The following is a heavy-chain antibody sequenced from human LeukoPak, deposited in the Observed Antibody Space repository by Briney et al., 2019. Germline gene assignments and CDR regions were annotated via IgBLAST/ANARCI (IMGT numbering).Heavy chain of an antibody. CDR3: ARYYDFWSGPYYFDY. Sequence: GGSLRLSCAASGFTFDDYGMSWVRQAPGKGLEWVSGINWNGGSTGYADSVKGRSTISRDNAKNSLYLQMNSLRAEDTALYYCARYYDFWSGPYYFDYWGQGTLVTVSS. CDR2: INWNGGST. CDR1: GFTFDDYG. J-gene: IGHJ4*02. V-gene: IGHV3-20*04. D-gene: IGHD3-3*01.